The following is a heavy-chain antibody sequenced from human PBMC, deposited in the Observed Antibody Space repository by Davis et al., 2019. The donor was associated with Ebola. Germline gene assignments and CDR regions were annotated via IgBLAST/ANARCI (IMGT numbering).Heavy chain of an antibody. J-gene: IGHJ3*02. Sequence: WGSLRLSCKASGYSFTSYWIGWVRQMPGRGLEWVAIIYPGRSETRYSPSFEGQVTISVDKSISTVYLEWSSLKASDTALYYCARHHDYGDFDAFDIWGQGTMVGVSS. CDR3: ARHHDYGDFDAFDI. D-gene: IGHD4-17*01. CDR1: GYSFTSYW. V-gene: IGHV5-51*01. CDR2: IYPGRSET.